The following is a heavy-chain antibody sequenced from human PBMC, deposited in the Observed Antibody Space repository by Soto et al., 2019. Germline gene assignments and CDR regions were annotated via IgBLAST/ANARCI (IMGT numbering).Heavy chain of an antibody. Sequence: QVQLVQSGAEVREPGASVRVSCKASGYTFGNNGISWVRQGTGQGLEWMGWMNPNSGIGGYAQKFQGRVTMTRDTSSSTAYMELSRLTSDDTAIYYCARMATFGTLNWFDPWGQGTLVTVSS. CDR1: GYTFGNNG. CDR2: MNPNSGIG. V-gene: IGHV1-8*01. J-gene: IGHJ5*02. CDR3: ARMATFGTLNWFDP. D-gene: IGHD3-16*01.